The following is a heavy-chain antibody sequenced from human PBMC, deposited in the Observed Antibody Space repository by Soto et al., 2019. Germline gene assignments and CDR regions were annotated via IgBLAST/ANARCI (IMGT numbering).Heavy chain of an antibody. CDR3: TKSTGDSWNTYFFDY. CDR2: ISGTGQTT. D-gene: IGHD2-21*01. Sequence: EVQLLESGGGSVQPGGSLMLSCAASGFTFDSYSLSWVRQAPGKGLEWVSGISGTGQTTHYGDSVKGRFIISRDNFRNTLYLQMNSLRAEDTAVYFCTKSTGDSWNTYFFDYWGRGALVTVSS. V-gene: IGHV3-23*01. J-gene: IGHJ4*02. CDR1: GFTFDSYS.